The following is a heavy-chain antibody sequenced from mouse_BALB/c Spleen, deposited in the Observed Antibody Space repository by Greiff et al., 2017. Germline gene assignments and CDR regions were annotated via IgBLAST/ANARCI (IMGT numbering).Heavy chain of an antibody. CDR1: GFAFSSYD. D-gene: IGHD2-4*01. Sequence: DVMLVESGGGLVKPGGSLKLSCAASGFAFSSYDMSWVRQTPEKRLEWVAYISSGGGSTYYPDTVKGRFTISRDNAKNTLYLQMSSLKSEDTAMYYCIYYDYEPYFDYWGQGTTLTVSS. V-gene: IGHV5-12-1*01. J-gene: IGHJ2*01. CDR3: IYYDYEPYFDY. CDR2: ISSGGGST.